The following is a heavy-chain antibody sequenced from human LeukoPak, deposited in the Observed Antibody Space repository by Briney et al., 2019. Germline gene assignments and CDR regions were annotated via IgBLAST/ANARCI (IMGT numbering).Heavy chain of an antibody. V-gene: IGHV4-59*08. CDR3: ARLASGSYGPLTPFDY. CDR1: GGSISSYY. J-gene: IGHJ4*02. D-gene: IGHD1-26*01. Sequence: SETLSLTCTVSGGSISSYYWSWIRQPPGKGLEWIGDIYYSGSTNYNPPLKSRVTISGVTSKNQFSLRLSSVPAADTAVYYSARLASGSYGPLTPFDYWGQGTLVTVSS. CDR2: IYYSGST.